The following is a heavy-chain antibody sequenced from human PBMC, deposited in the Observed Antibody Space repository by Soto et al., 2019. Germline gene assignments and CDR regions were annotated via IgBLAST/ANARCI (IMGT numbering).Heavy chain of an antibody. CDR2: ISYDGSNK. CDR3: ARYLQQPDV. J-gene: IGHJ6*02. CDR1: GFTFSSYA. Sequence: QVLLVESGGGVVQPGRSLRLSCAASGFTFSSYAMHWVRQAPGKGLEWVAVISYDGSNKYYADSVKGRFTNSRDNSKNTLYLQMNSLRTEDTAVYYCARYLQQPDVWGQGTTVTVSS. V-gene: IGHV3-30-3*01. D-gene: IGHD6-13*01.